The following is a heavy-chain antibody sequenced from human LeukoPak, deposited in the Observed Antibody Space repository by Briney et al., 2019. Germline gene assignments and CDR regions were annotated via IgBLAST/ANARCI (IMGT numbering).Heavy chain of an antibody. Sequence: GSLRLSCAASGFTFSSYWMHWIRQPPGKGLEWIGEINHSGSTNYNPSLKSRVTISVDTSKNQFSLKLSSVTAADTAVYYCARALRSYLSADYWGQGTLVTVSS. CDR1: GFTFSSYW. V-gene: IGHV4-34*01. D-gene: IGHD3-10*01. CDR3: ARALRSYLSADY. J-gene: IGHJ4*02. CDR2: INHSGST.